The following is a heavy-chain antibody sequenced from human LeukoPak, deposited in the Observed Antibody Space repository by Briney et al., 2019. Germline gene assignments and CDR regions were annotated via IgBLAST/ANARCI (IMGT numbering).Heavy chain of an antibody. CDR1: GFMFSSYG. CDR2: IGVNGGVT. V-gene: IGHV3-23*01. D-gene: IGHD2-21*01. Sequence: PGGSLRLSCVASGFMFSSYGMSWVRQAPGKGLQWVSSIGVNGGVTYYTDSVKGRFIISRGNSKNMLFLQMNSLRAEDTAFYHCVKSKTHIGRGFDYWGQGILVTVST. J-gene: IGHJ4*02. CDR3: VKSKTHIGRGFDY.